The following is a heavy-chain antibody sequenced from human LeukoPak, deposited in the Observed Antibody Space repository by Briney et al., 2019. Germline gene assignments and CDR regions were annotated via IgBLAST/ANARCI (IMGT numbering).Heavy chain of an antibody. V-gene: IGHV3-21*01. J-gene: IGHJ4*02. D-gene: IGHD3-10*01. Sequence: PGGSLRLSCAASGFTFSSYSMNWVRQAPGKGLEWVSSISSSSSYIYYADSVKGRCTISGDNAKHSLYLQMNSLRAEDTAVYYCARGVRDTMVRGARFDYWGQGTLVTVSS. CDR3: ARGVRDTMVRGARFDY. CDR1: GFTFSSYS. CDR2: ISSSSSYI.